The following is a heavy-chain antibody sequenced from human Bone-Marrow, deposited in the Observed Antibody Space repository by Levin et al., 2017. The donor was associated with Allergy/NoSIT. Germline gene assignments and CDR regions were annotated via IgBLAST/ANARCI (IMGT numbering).Heavy chain of an antibody. CDR3: TTVPNTMVRGVTPPYYYYYGMDV. V-gene: IGHV3-15*01. Sequence: GESLKISCAASGFTFSNAWMSWVRQAPGKGLEWVGRIKSKTDGGTTDYAAPVKGRFTISRDDSKNTLYLQMNSLKTEDTAVYYCTTVPNTMVRGVTPPYYYYYGMDVWGQGTTVTVSS. J-gene: IGHJ6*02. CDR2: IKSKTDGGTT. D-gene: IGHD3-10*01. CDR1: GFTFSNAW.